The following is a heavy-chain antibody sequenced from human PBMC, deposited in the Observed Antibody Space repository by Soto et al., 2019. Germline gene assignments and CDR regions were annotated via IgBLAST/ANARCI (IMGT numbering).Heavy chain of an antibody. CDR2: IIPIFGTA. D-gene: IGHD3-22*01. Sequence: QVQLVQSGAEVKKPGSSVKVSCKASGGTFSSYAISWVRQAPGQGLEWMGGIIPIFGTANYAQKFQGRVTMTADECTSTASVELSSLRSEDTAVYDCARDSAASGYYCPTADWGQGTLVTVSS. CDR1: GGTFSSYA. J-gene: IGHJ4*02. CDR3: ARDSAASGYYCPTAD. V-gene: IGHV1-69*12.